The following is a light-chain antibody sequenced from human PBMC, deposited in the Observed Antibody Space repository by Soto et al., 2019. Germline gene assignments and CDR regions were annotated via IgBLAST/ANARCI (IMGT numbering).Light chain of an antibody. CDR3: QQYNNWPPWT. J-gene: IGKJ1*01. V-gene: IGKV3-15*01. CDR2: GAS. CDR1: QSVSSN. Sequence: EIVMTQSPATLSLSPGERATLSCRASQSVSSNLAWYQQKPGQAPRLLIYGASTRATGIPARFIGSGSGTDSTLTISSLESEDFAVYYCQQYNNWPPWTFGQGTKVEIK.